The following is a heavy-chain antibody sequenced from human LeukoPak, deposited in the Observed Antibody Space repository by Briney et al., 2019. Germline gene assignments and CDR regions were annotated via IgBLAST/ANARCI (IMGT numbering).Heavy chain of an antibody. J-gene: IGHJ6*03. V-gene: IGHV4-59*01. CDR1: GGSISSYY. D-gene: IGHD2-15*01. CDR3: ARVSGCSGGSCYSPSYYYCYYMDV. CDR2: IYYSGST. Sequence: SETLSLTCTVSGGSISSYYWSWIRQPPGKGLEWIGYIYYSGSTNYNPSLKSRVTISVDTSKKQFSLKLSSVTAADTAVYYCARVSGCSGGSCYSPSYYYCYYMDVWGKGTTVTVSS.